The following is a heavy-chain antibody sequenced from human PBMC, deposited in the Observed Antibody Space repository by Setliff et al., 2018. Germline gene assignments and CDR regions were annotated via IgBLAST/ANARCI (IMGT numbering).Heavy chain of an antibody. D-gene: IGHD6-25*01. J-gene: IGHJ4*02. Sequence: VASVKVSCKTSGYTFTNYGINWVRQAPGQGLEWMGWINNYSFKTNSPQKFLDRLTMTTDTSTSTAYMELKDLTSDDTALYYCARAGLAAAGRKGVFYHWGQGTLVTVSS. CDR2: INNYSFKT. CDR3: ARAGLAAAGRKGVFYH. CDR1: GYTFTNYG. V-gene: IGHV1-18*01.